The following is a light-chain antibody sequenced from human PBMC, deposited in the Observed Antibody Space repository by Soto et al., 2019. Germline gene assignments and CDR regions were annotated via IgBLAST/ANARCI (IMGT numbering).Light chain of an antibody. CDR1: QDISDF. CDR3: QEYHSLLYT. V-gene: IGKV1-27*01. CDR2: DAS. J-gene: IGKJ2*01. Sequence: DIQMTQSPSSLSASVGDRVTITCRASQDISDFLAWYQQRPGKIPNLLVYDASTLQSGVPTRFSGSGSGTHFTLTISSLQPEDVASYYCQEYHSLLYTFGPGTKVEIK.